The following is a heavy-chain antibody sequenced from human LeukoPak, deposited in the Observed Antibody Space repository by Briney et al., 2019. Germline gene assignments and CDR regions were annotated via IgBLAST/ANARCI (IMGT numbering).Heavy chain of an antibody. CDR3: AGDINEPHSGYDWGSYYYYYGMDV. J-gene: IGHJ6*02. D-gene: IGHD5-12*01. Sequence: GASVKVSCKASGYTFTSYGISWVRQAPGQGLEWMGWISAYNGSTNYAQKLQGRVTMTTDTSTSTAYMELRSLRSDDTAVYYCAGDINEPHSGYDWGSYYYYYGMDVWGQGTTVTVSS. CDR2: ISAYNGST. V-gene: IGHV1-18*01. CDR1: GYTFTSYG.